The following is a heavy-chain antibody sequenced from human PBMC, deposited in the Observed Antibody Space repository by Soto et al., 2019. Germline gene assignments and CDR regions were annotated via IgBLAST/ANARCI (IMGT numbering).Heavy chain of an antibody. D-gene: IGHD6-19*01. J-gene: IGHJ6*02. V-gene: IGHV3-30*18. Sequence: PGGSLRLSCAASGFTFSSYGMHRVRQAPGKGLEWVAVISYDGSNKYYADSVKGRFTISRDNSKNTLYLQMSSLRAEDTAVYYCVKDGSSGWPYYYGLDVWGQGTTVAVSS. CDR2: ISYDGSNK. CDR3: VKDGSSGWPYYYGLDV. CDR1: GFTFSSYG.